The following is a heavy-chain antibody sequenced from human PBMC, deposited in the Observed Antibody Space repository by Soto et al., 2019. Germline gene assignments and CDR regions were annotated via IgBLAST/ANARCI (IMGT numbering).Heavy chain of an antibody. D-gene: IGHD4-17*01. Sequence: QVQLQESGPGLVKPSETLSLTCTVSGGSISSYYWSWIRQPPGKGLEWIGYIYYSGSTNYNPSLKSRVTISVDTSKNQFSLKLSSVTAADTAVYYCARDNTVTNTIDYWGQGTLVTVSS. CDR1: GGSISSYY. V-gene: IGHV4-59*01. J-gene: IGHJ4*02. CDR3: ARDNTVTNTIDY. CDR2: IYYSGST.